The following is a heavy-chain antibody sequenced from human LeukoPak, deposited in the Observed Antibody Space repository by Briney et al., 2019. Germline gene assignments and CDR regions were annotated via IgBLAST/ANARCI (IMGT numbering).Heavy chain of an antibody. Sequence: GGSLRLSCTASGFTFGDYAMSWVRQAPGKGLEWVGFIRSKAYGGTTEYAAPVKGRFTISRDDSKSIAYLQMNSLKTEDTAVYYCTRDFVVYYYGMDVWGQGTTVTVSS. CDR3: TRDFVVYYYGMDV. CDR2: IRSKAYGGTT. D-gene: IGHD2-2*01. V-gene: IGHV3-49*04. J-gene: IGHJ6*02. CDR1: GFTFGDYA.